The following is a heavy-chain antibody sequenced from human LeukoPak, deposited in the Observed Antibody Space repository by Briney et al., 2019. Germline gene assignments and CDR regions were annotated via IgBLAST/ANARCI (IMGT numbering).Heavy chain of an antibody. V-gene: IGHV4-59*08. J-gene: IGHJ4*02. Sequence: PSETLSLTCTVSGGSISTYYWSWLRQPPGQGLDWIGYVYYSGSTTYNHALNSRLSISVDTSTNQFSLRLSSVTAADTAVYYCARQVAYGRHFDYWGQGTLVTVSS. CDR1: GGSISTYY. CDR3: ARQVAYGRHFDY. CDR2: VYYSGST. D-gene: IGHD3-10*01.